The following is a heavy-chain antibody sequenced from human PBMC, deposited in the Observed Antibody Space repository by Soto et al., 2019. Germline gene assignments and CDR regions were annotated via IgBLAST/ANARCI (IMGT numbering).Heavy chain of an antibody. D-gene: IGHD3-16*01. J-gene: IGHJ5*02. CDR2: ISYDGSNK. CDR1: GFTFSSYG. V-gene: IGHV3-30*04. CDR3: ARATYT. Sequence: GGSLRLSCAASGFTFSSYGMHWVRQAPGKGLEWVAVISYDGSNKYYADSVKGRFTISRDNAKNSLYLQMNSLRAEDTAVYYCARATYTWGQGTLVTVSS.